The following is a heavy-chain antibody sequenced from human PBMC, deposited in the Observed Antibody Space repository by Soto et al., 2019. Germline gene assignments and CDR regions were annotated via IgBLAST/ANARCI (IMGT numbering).Heavy chain of an antibody. CDR2: INHSGST. CDR3: ERGVNFDY. D-gene: IGHD2-21*01. Sequence: QVQLQQWGAGLLKPSETLSLTCAVYGGSFSGYYLSWIRQPPGKGLEWIGEINHSGSTNYNPSLKSRVTISLDTSKTQFSLKMSSVTSADTAVYYCERGVNFDYLGHRTQVAVSS. V-gene: IGHV4-34*01. CDR1: GGSFSGYY. J-gene: IGHJ4*01.